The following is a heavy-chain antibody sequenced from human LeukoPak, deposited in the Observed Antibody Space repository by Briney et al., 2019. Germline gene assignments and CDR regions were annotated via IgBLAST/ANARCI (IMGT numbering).Heavy chain of an antibody. J-gene: IGHJ5*02. Sequence: GGSLRLSCAASGFTFSRYAMSWVRQAPGKGLEWVSAISGSGRSTYYADSVKGRFTISRDNSKNTLYLQMNSLRAEDTAVYYCAKAPLLGWFDPWGQGTLVTVSS. CDR3: AKAPLLGWFDP. CDR1: GFTFSRYA. V-gene: IGHV3-23*01. D-gene: IGHD7-27*01. CDR2: ISGSGRST.